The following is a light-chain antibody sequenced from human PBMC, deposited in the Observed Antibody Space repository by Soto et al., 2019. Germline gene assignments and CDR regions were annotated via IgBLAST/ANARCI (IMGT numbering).Light chain of an antibody. V-gene: IGLV2-14*01. CDR3: RSLTISNIFV. CDR2: DVS. J-gene: IGLJ1*01. CDR1: SSDIGTYTS. Sequence: QSALTQPASVSGSPGQSITLSCTGSSSDIGTYTSVSWFQQYPDKAPQLIIYDVSHRPSGVSSRFSASKSGNTASLTIAGLQAEDEADYYCRSLTISNIFVFGGGTKLTVL.